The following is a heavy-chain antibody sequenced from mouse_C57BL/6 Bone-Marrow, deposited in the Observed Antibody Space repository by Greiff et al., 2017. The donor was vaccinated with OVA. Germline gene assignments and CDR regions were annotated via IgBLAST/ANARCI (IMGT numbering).Heavy chain of an antibody. J-gene: IGHJ3*01. CDR1: GYTFTSYD. Sequence: VKLQESGPELVKPGASVKLSCKASGYTFTSYDINWVKQRPGQGLEWIGWIYPRDGSTKYNAKFKGKATLTVDTSSSTAYMELHSLTSEDSAVYFCARNGLLRAFAYWGQGTLVTVSA. D-gene: IGHD1-1*01. CDR3: ARNGLLRAFAY. V-gene: IGHV1-85*01. CDR2: IYPRDGST.